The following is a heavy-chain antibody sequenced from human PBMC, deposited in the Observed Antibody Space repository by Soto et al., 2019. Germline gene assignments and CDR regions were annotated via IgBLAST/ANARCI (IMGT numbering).Heavy chain of an antibody. D-gene: IGHD3-22*01. V-gene: IGHV1-2*02. CDR3: ATDRVAFDM. J-gene: IGHJ3*02. CDR2: INPKSGGT. Sequence: ASVKVSFKASCYMFTGYYIHWVRQAPGQGLEWMGWINPKSGGTKYAEKFQGRVSMTGDTSITTAYLELSSLTSDDTAVYYCATDRVAFDMWGQGTKVTVSS. CDR1: CYMFTGYY.